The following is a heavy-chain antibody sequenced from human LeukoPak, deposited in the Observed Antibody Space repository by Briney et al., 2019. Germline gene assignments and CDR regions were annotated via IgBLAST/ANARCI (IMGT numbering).Heavy chain of an antibody. V-gene: IGHV3-23*01. CDR2: INGNGGST. Sequence: GGSLRLSCAASGFTFISYAMSWVRQIPGKGLEWVSGINGNGGSTNYADSVKGRFTISRDNSKNTLYLQMNSLRAEDTAVYYCAILTVTTAYWGQGTLVTVSS. CDR3: AILTVTTAY. CDR1: GFTFISYA. J-gene: IGHJ4*02. D-gene: IGHD4-17*01.